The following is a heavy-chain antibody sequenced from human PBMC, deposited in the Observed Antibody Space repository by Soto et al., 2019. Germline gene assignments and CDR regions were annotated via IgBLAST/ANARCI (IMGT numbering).Heavy chain of an antibody. CDR1: GFDFSNSW. CDR3: AKDTANAMDV. J-gene: IGHJ6*02. V-gene: IGHV3-74*01. Sequence: EVQLVESGGGLVQPGGSLRLSCAASGFDFSNSWIHWVRQGPGKGLVWVSHINSDGSGTTYADSVKGRFTISRDNAKNTVYLQMNSLRAEDTAVNYCAKDTANAMDVWGQGTTVTASS. D-gene: IGHD2-15*01. CDR2: INSDGSGT.